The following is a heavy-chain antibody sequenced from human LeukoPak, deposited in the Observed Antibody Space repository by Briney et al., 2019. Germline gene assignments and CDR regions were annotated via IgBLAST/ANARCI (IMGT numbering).Heavy chain of an antibody. Sequence: GASVKVSCKASGYTFTSYDINWVRQATGQGLEWMGWMNPNGGNTGYAQKFQGRVTMTRNTSISTAYMELSSLGSEDTAVYYCARAGGYCGRISCPYYFDYWGQGSLVAVSS. D-gene: IGHD2-15*01. V-gene: IGHV1-8*01. J-gene: IGHJ4*02. CDR3: ARAGGYCGRISCPYYFDY. CDR1: GYTFTSYD. CDR2: MNPNGGNT.